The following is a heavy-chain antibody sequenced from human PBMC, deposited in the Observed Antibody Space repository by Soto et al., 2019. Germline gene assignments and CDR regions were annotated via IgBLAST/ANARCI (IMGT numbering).Heavy chain of an antibody. CDR3: AKGFGTRNNYFDP. V-gene: IGHV3-9*01. CDR2: ISWNSGTI. Sequence: DVQLVESGGGLVQPGRSLRLSCAASGFTFDDYAMHWVRQAPGKGLEWVSGISWNSGTIDYADSVKGRFTISRDNAKNSLYLQMNSLRAEDTALYYCAKGFGTRNNYFDPWGQGTLVTVSS. D-gene: IGHD2-2*01. J-gene: IGHJ5*02. CDR1: GFTFDDYA.